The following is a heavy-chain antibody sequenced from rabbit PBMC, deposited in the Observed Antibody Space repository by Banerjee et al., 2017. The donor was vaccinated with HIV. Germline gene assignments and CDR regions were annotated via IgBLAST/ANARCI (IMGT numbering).Heavy chain of an antibody. CDR2: INTSSGNT. CDR1: GFSFSSSYW. V-gene: IGHV1S40*01. D-gene: IGHD7-1*01. Sequence: QSLEESGGDLVRPGASLTLTCTASGFSFSSSYWIYWVRQAPGKGLELVACINTSSGNTVYASWAKGRFTISKTSSTTVTLQMTSLTAADTATYFCARDRDGDAGYGSLALWGPGTLVTVS. CDR3: ARDRDGDAGYGSLAL. J-gene: IGHJ4*01.